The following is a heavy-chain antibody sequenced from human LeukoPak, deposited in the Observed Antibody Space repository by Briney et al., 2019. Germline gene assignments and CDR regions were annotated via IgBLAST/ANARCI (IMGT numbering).Heavy chain of an antibody. CDR1: GGSLSSSNYY. D-gene: IGHD3-10*01. CDR3: ARHWTGLLWFGY. Sequence: SETLSLTCTVSGGSLSSSNYYCGWIRQPPGKGLEWIGSIYYSGRTFYNPSLKSRVTISVDTSKTQFSLKMSSVTAADTAVYYCARHWTGLLWFGYWGQGTLVTVSS. J-gene: IGHJ4*02. CDR2: IYYSGRT. V-gene: IGHV4-39*01.